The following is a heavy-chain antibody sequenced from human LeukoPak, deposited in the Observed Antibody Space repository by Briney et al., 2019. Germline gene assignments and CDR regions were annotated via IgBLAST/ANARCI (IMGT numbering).Heavy chain of an antibody. Sequence: PSETLSLTCTVSGGSISSYYWSWIRQPPGKGLEWIGYIYYSGSTNYNPSLKSRVTISVDTSKNQFSLKLSSVTAADTAVYYCARGISGTPYYGMDVWGQGTTVTVSS. D-gene: IGHD3-10*01. J-gene: IGHJ6*02. CDR1: GGSISSYY. CDR2: IYYSGST. V-gene: IGHV4-59*08. CDR3: ARGISGTPYYGMDV.